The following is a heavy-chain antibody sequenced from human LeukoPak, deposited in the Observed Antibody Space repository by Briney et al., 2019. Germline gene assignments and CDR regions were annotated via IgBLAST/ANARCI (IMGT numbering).Heavy chain of an antibody. Sequence: SVKVSCKASGGTFSSYAISWVRQAPGQGLEWMGGIIPIFGTANYAQKFQGRVTITADESTSTAYMELSSLRSEDTAVYYCAMGDYDFWSGYYTSGDSQIDYWGQGTLVTVSS. CDR2: IIPIFGTA. D-gene: IGHD3-3*01. CDR1: GGTFSSYA. J-gene: IGHJ4*02. CDR3: AMGDYDFWSGYYTSGDSQIDY. V-gene: IGHV1-69*13.